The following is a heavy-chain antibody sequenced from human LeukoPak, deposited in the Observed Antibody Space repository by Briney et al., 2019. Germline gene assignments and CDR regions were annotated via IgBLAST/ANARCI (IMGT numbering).Heavy chain of an antibody. CDR1: GFTFSSYW. Sequence: GGSLRLSCAASGFTFSSYWMSWVRQAPGKGLEWVANIKVDGSEKYYMDSVRGRFTISRDNAKNSVYLQMNSLRAEDTAMYYCAIAYGMDVWGQGTTVTVSS. V-gene: IGHV3-7*03. CDR2: IKVDGSEK. J-gene: IGHJ6*02. CDR3: AIAYGMDV.